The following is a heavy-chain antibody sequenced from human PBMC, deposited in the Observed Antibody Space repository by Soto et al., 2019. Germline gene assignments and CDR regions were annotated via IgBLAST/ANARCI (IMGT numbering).Heavy chain of an antibody. CDR2: IIPIFGTA. Sequence: SVKVSCKASGGTFSSYAISWVRQAPGQGLEWMGGIIPIFGTANYAQKLQGRVTMTTDTSTSTAYMELRSLRSDDTAVYYCARGDSSSWSDYWGQGTLVTVSS. CDR3: ARGDSSSWSDY. CDR1: GGTFSSYA. D-gene: IGHD6-13*01. V-gene: IGHV1-69*05. J-gene: IGHJ4*02.